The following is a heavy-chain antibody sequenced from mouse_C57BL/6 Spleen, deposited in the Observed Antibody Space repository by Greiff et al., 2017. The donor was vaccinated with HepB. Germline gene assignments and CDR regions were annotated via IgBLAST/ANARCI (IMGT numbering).Heavy chain of an antibody. CDR1: GFTFSDYG. D-gene: IGHD5-1*01. J-gene: IGHJ2*01. CDR2: ISSGSSTI. CDR3: ARNPGTYYFDY. V-gene: IGHV5-17*01. Sequence: EVKLQESGGGLVKPGGSLKLSCAASGFTFSDYGMHWVRQAPEKGLEWVAYISSGSSTIYYADTVKGRFTISRDNAKNTLFLQMTSLRSEDTAMYYCARNPGTYYFDYWGQGTTLTVSS.